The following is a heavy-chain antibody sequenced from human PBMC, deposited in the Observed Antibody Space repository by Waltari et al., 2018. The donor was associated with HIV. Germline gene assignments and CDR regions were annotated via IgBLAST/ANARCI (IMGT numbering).Heavy chain of an antibody. CDR2: IYSNGFS. Sequence: LQLQESGPALVNPSEILSLTCTVSTGYITQSFYWGWVRQFPGTGREWIGSIYSNGFSHNAPSLKRRFALSVDMSKNQFSSAMTAATAADTSRYFCVALRTVTGTIDKWRQGTLVTVS. D-gene: IGHD1-1*01. CDR3: VALRTVTGTIDK. V-gene: IGHV4-39*01. CDR1: TGYITQSFY. J-gene: IGHJ4*02.